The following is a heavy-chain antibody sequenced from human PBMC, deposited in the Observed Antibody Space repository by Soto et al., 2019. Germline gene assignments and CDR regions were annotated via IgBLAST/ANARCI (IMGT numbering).Heavy chain of an antibody. CDR3: ASIAVAGSYYFDY. V-gene: IGHV3-48*02. J-gene: IGHJ4*02. Sequence: EVQLVESGGGLVQPGGSLRLSCAASGFTFSSYSMNLVRQAPGKGLEWVSYISSSSSTIYYADSVKGRFTISRDNAKNSLYLQMNSLRDEDTAVYYCASIAVAGSYYFDYWGQGTLVTVSS. D-gene: IGHD6-19*01. CDR2: ISSSSSTI. CDR1: GFTFSSYS.